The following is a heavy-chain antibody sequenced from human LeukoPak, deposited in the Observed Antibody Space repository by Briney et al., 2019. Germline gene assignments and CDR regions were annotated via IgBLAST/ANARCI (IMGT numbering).Heavy chain of an antibody. CDR1: GFTVSSNY. CDR3: ARDRLRYSYGYGYYYYGMDV. V-gene: IGHV3-53*04. CDR2: IYSGGST. D-gene: IGHD5-18*01. J-gene: IGHJ6*02. Sequence: GGSLRLSCAASGFTVSSNYMSWVRQAPGKGLEWVSVIYSGGSTYYADSVKGRFTISRHNSKNTLYLQMNSLRAEDTAVYYCARDRLRYSYGYGYYYYGMDVWGQGTTVTVSS.